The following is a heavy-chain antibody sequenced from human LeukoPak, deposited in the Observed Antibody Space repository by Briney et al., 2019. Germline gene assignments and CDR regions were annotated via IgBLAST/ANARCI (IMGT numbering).Heavy chain of an antibody. CDR1: GFTFSSYA. V-gene: IGHV3-23*01. J-gene: IGHJ4*02. CDR2: ISGSGGSI. Sequence: GGSLRLSCAASGFTFSSYAMSWVRQAPGKGLEWVSAISGSGGSIYYADSVKGRFTISRDNAKNSLYLQMNSLRAEDTAVYYCASTYYYDSSGYYYAGPPAYRGQGTLVTVSS. CDR3: ASTYYYDSSGYYYAGPPAY. D-gene: IGHD3-22*01.